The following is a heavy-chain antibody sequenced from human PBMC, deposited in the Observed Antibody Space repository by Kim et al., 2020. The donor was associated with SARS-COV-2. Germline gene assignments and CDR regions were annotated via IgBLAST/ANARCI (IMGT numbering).Heavy chain of an antibody. Sequence: TNYAQKFQERVTITRNMSTSTAYMELSSLRSEDTAVYYCAAVAPVRAFDIWGQGTMVTVSS. CDR3: AAVAPVRAFDI. V-gene: IGHV1-58*01. J-gene: IGHJ3*02. CDR2: T.